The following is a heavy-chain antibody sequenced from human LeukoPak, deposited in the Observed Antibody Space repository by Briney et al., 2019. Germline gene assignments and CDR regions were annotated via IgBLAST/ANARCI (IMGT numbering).Heavy chain of an antibody. D-gene: IGHD6-19*01. J-gene: IGHJ4*02. V-gene: IGHV3-11*04. CDR3: ARQSSGWYRSFDY. CDR1: GFTFSDYY. Sequence: GGSLRLSCAASGFTFSDYYMSWIRQAPGKGLEWVSYISNSGSTIYYADSVKGRFTISRDNAKNSLYLQMNSPRAEDTAVYYCARQSSGWYRSFDYWGQGTLVTVSS. CDR2: ISNSGSTI.